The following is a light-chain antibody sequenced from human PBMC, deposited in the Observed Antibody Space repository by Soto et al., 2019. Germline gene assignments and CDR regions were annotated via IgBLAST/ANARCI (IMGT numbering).Light chain of an antibody. J-gene: IGLJ2*01. V-gene: IGLV2-23*01. CDR1: SSDVGSYNL. Sequence: QSALTQPASVSGSPGQSITISCTGTSSDVGSYNLVSWYQQHPGKAPKLMIYEGSKRPSGVSNRFSGSKSGNTASLTISGLQAEDEADYYCCSYAGNYILVFGGGTKLTVL. CDR3: CSYAGNYILV. CDR2: EGS.